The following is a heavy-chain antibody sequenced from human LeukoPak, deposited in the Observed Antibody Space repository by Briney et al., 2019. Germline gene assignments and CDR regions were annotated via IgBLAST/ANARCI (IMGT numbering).Heavy chain of an antibody. J-gene: IGHJ5*02. CDR1: GYIFTGYY. D-gene: IGHD2-15*01. CDR2: INPNSGGA. CDR3: ARGPPEYCSGGSCYSGRNWIDP. V-gene: IGHV1-2*02. Sequence: ASVKVSCKASGYIFTGYYIHWVRQAPGHGLEWMGWINPNSGGADYAQNFQGRVTMTRDTSINTAYMALSRLRSDDTAVYYCARGPPEYCSGGSCYSGRNWIDPWGQGTLVTVSS.